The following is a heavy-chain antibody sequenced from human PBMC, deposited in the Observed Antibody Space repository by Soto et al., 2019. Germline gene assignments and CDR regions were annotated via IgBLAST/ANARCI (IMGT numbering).Heavy chain of an antibody. CDR3: ARDRHSGSPSASYGMDV. CDR2: IYYSGST. J-gene: IGHJ6*02. D-gene: IGHD6-13*01. V-gene: IGHV4-31*03. Sequence: SETLSLTCTVSGGSISSGGYYWSWIRQHPGKGLEWIGYIYYSGSTYYNPSLKSRVTISVDTSKNQFSLKLSSVTAAATAVYYCARDRHSGSPSASYGMDVWGQGTTVTVSS. CDR1: GGSISSGGYY.